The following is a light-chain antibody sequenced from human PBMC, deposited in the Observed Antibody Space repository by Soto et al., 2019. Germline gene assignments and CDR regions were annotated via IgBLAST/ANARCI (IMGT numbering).Light chain of an antibody. J-gene: IGLJ2*01. V-gene: IGLV1-40*01. Sequence: QLVLTQPPSVSGAPGQRVTISCTGSSCNIGAGYDVHWYQQLPGRAPKLLIYGNTNRPSGVPDRFSGSKSGTSASLAITGLQAEDEADYYCLSFDSSLSVVFGGGTKLTVL. CDR2: GNT. CDR3: LSFDSSLSVV. CDR1: SCNIGAGYD.